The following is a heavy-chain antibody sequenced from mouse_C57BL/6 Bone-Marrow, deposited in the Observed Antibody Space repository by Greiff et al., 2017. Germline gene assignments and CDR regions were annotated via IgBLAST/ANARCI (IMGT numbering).Heavy chain of an antibody. CDR3: GRGGYYYGSSWFAY. J-gene: IGHJ3*01. D-gene: IGHD1-1*01. CDR1: GYTFTSYW. V-gene: IGHV1-64*01. Sequence: QVQLQQPGAELVKPGASVKLSCKASGYTFTSYWMHWVKQRPGQGLEWIGMIHPNSGSTNYNEKFKSKATLTVDKSSSTAYLQLSSLTSEDYAVYYWGRGGYYYGSSWFAYWGQGTLVTVSA. CDR2: IHPNSGST.